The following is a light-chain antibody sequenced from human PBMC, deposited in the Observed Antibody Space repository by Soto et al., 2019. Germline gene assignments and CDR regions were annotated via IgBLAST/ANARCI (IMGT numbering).Light chain of an antibody. J-gene: IGKJ1*01. CDR3: QQSYSGT. Sequence: DIQMTQSPSSLSASVGDRVTIICRASQSISTYLNWYQQKPGKAPKLLIYGAPRLQSGAPSSFSGSGSGTDFTLTITNLQPEDFATYFCQQSYSGTFGQGTKVDIK. CDR2: GAP. V-gene: IGKV1-39*01. CDR1: QSISTY.